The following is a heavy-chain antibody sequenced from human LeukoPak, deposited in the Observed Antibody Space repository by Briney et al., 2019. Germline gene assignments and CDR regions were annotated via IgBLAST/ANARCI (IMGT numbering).Heavy chain of an antibody. J-gene: IGHJ4*02. D-gene: IGHD2-15*01. Sequence: GGSLRLSCAASGFTFSDDYMTWIRQVPGKGLESIAYIGGSGSDTNYADSVRGRFTISRDNARSSLFLQMNSLTAEDSAVYFCVRHTRTAAFWGQGALVTVSS. CDR2: IGGSGSDT. CDR3: VRHTRTAAF. V-gene: IGHV3-11*06. CDR1: GFTFSDDY.